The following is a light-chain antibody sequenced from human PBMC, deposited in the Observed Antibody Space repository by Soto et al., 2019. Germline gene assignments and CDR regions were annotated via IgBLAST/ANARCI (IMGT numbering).Light chain of an antibody. CDR3: QQSYSNTPWT. Sequence: DIQLTQSPSSLSASVGDKVTITCRASQSIRSYLNWVQQKPGKAPKLLIYDASSLQTVVPSRFSGSGSGTDFSLTISSLQTEDCATYYCQQSYSNTPWTFGQGPKVEIK. CDR2: DAS. J-gene: IGKJ1*01. CDR1: QSIRSY. V-gene: IGKV1-39*01.